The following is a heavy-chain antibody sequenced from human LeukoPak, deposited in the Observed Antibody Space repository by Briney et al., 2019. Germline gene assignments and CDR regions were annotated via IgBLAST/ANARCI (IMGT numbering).Heavy chain of an antibody. CDR3: ARGAMAPYYFDY. J-gene: IGHJ4*02. D-gene: IGHD5-18*01. V-gene: IGHV4-59*01. CDR2: IYYSGST. CDR1: GGSISSYY. Sequence: SETLSLTCTVSGGSISSYYWSWIRQPPGKGLEWIGYIYYSGSTNYNPSLKSRVTISVDTSKNQFPLKLSSVTAADTAVYYCARGAMAPYYFDYWGQGTLVTVSS.